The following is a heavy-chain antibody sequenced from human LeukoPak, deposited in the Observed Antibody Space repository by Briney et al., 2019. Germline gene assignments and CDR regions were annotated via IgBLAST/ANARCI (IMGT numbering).Heavy chain of an antibody. D-gene: IGHD2-2*01. CDR1: GGSTSSTSYY. CDR2: IYYSGRT. V-gene: IGHV4-39*01. J-gene: IGHJ4*02. CDR3: ARRYCNSASCYVGYFDS. Sequence: SETLSLTCTVSGGSTSSTSYYWGWIRQPPGKDLEWIGSIYYSGRTYYNPSLKSRVTISVDTSKDQFSLRLSSMTAADTAFYYCARRYCNSASCYVGYFDSWGQGTLVTVSS.